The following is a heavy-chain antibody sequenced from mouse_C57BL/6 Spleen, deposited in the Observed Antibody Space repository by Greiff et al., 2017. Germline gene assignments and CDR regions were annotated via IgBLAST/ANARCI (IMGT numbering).Heavy chain of an antibody. CDR1: GFTFTDYY. Sequence: EVQLVESGGGLVQPGGSLSLSCAASGFTFTDYYMSWVRQPPGKALEWLGFIRNKANGYTTEYSASVKGRFTISRDNSQSILYLQMNALRAEDSATYYCARYDRLYAMDYWGQGTSVTVAS. CDR3: ARYDRLYAMDY. CDR2: IRNKANGYTT. V-gene: IGHV7-3*01. J-gene: IGHJ4*01.